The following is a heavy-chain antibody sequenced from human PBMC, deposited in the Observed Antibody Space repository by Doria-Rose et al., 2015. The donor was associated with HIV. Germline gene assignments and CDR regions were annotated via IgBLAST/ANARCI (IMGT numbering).Heavy chain of an antibody. CDR3: ARRSGSQDFDY. CDR1: GYSFINYW. D-gene: IGHD1-26*01. J-gene: IGHJ4*02. Sequence: MGPGYSFINYWIGWVRQMPGKGLEWMGIIYPGDSDTRYSPSFQGQVIISADKSISTAYLQWSSLKASDTAMYYCARRSGSQDFDYWGQGTLVTVSS. CDR2: IYPGDSDT. V-gene: IGHV5-51*06.